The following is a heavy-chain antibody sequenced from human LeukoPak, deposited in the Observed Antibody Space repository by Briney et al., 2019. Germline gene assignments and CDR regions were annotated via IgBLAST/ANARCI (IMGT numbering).Heavy chain of an antibody. J-gene: IGHJ4*02. CDR1: GYTFTSYD. CDR3: ARGLLWFGELFFDY. D-gene: IGHD3-10*01. CDR2: MNPNSGNT. V-gene: IGHV1-8*01. Sequence: ASVKVSCKASGYTFTSYDINWVRQATGQGLEWMGWMNPNSGNTGYAQKFQGRVTMTRNTSIGTAYMELSSLRSEDTAVYYCARGLLWFGELFFDYWGQGTLVTVSS.